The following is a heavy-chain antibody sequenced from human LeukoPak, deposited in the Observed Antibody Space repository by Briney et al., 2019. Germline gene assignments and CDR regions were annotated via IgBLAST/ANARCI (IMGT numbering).Heavy chain of an antibody. CDR2: IIPIFGTA. D-gene: IGHD3-22*01. Sequence: GASVKVSCKASGGTFSSYAISWVRQAPGQGLEWMGGIIPIFGTANYAQKFQGRATITADESTSTAYMELSSLRSEDTAVYYCARATYYYDSSGHNDAFDIWGQGTMVTVSS. CDR3: ARATYYYDSSGHNDAFDI. CDR1: GGTFSSYA. V-gene: IGHV1-69*13. J-gene: IGHJ3*02.